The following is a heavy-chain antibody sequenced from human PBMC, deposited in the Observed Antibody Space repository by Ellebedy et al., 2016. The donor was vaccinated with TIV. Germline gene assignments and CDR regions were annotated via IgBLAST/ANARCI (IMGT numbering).Heavy chain of an antibody. D-gene: IGHD6-6*01. CDR2: ISSSSSYI. CDR1: GFTFSSYS. J-gene: IGHJ4*02. CDR3: ARDAGPRIAARLLDY. Sequence: GESLKISXAASGFTFSSYSMNWVRQAPGKGLEWVSSISSSSSYIYYADSVKGRFTISRDNAKNSLYLQMNSLRAEDTAVYYCARDAGPRIAARLLDYWGQGTLVTVSS. V-gene: IGHV3-21*01.